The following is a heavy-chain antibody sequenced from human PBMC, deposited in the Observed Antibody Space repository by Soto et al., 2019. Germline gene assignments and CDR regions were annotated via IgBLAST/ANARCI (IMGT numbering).Heavy chain of an antibody. J-gene: IGHJ4*02. V-gene: IGHV1-69*01. CDR3: VRPKVSYCSGYYYFDD. Sequence: QVQLVQSGAEVKQPGSSVKFSCKTSGGTFSTYAIYWVRQAPGQGLEWMGAIIPLFGTADYAQKFQGRVTITADESTSTAYMELSSLRSEDTAVYYCVRPKVSYCSGYYYFDDWGQGTLVAVSS. CDR1: GGTFSTYA. D-gene: IGHD6-19*01. CDR2: IIPLFGTA.